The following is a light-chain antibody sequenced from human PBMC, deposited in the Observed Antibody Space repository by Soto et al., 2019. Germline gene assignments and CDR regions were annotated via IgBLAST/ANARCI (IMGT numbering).Light chain of an antibody. CDR1: SSDVGGYHF. CDR3: SSYSSSTTRL. Sequence: QSALTQPASVSGSPGQSITISCTGTSSDVGGYHFVSWYQQYPGKAPKLMIYDVINRPSGVSNRFSGSKSGNTASLTISGLQAEDEADYSCSSYSSSTTRLFGGGTKLTVL. CDR2: DVI. V-gene: IGLV2-14*01. J-gene: IGLJ2*01.